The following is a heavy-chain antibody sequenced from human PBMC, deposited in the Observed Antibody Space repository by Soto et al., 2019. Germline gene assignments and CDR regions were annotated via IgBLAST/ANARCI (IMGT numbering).Heavy chain of an antibody. CDR2: IYPGDSDT. J-gene: IGHJ3*02. V-gene: IGHV5-51*01. D-gene: IGHD1-26*01. CDR1: GYTFTSYW. CDR3: ARPLHSGSHWGGAFEN. Sequence: GEPLKIFCNGSGYTFTSYWIGGVRQMTGKALERMWTIYPGDSDTRYSPSFQGQVTISADKSISTAYLQWSSLTASDTAMYYCARPLHSGSHWGGAFENWGQGTMVTVSS.